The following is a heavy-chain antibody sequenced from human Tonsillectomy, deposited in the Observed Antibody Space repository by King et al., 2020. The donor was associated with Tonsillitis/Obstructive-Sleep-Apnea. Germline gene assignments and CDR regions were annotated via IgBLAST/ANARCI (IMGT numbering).Heavy chain of an antibody. CDR3: ARDSMSHYYDSSAYYTFDY. V-gene: IGHV1-18*01. Sequence: VQLVESGAEVKKPGASVKVSCTASGYTFTNYGISWVRQAPGQGLEWMGWISPYNGNTNSAQKLQGRFTMITDTSTSTAFMELRSLRSDDTAVYYCARDSMSHYYDSSAYYTFDYWGQGTLVTVSS. CDR1: GYTFTNYG. D-gene: IGHD3-22*01. CDR2: ISPYNGNT. J-gene: IGHJ4*02.